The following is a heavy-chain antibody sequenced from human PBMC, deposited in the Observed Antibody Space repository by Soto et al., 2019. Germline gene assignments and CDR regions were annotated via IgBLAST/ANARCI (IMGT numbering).Heavy chain of an antibody. D-gene: IGHD3-10*01. V-gene: IGHV4-34*01. CDR3: ARARPLLWFGELFSGAPGLDP. Sequence: PSETLSLTCAVYGGSFSGYYWSWIRQPPGKGLEWIGEINHSGSTNYNPSLKSRVTISVDTSKNQFSLKLSSVTAADTAVYYCARARPLLWFGELFSGAPGLDPWGQGTLVTVSS. J-gene: IGHJ5*02. CDR1: GGSFSGYY. CDR2: INHSGST.